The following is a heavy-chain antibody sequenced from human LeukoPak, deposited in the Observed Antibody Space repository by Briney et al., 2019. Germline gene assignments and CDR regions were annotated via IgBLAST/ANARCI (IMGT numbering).Heavy chain of an antibody. J-gene: IGHJ3*02. CDR1: GGSFSGYY. D-gene: IGHD2-2*01. CDR3: ARGYCSSTSCYAWNAFDI. CDR2: INHSGST. Sequence: PSETLSLTCAVYGGSFSGYYWSWIRQPPGKGLEWIGEINHSGSTNYNPSLKSRVTISVDTSKNQFSLKLSSVTAADTAVYYCARGYCSSTSCYAWNAFDIWGQGTMVTVSS. V-gene: IGHV4-34*01.